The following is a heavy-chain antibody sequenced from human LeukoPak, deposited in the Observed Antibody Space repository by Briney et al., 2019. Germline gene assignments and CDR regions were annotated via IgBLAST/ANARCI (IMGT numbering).Heavy chain of an antibody. CDR1: GVSISSYY. CDR2: IYTSGST. D-gene: IGHD5-18*01. V-gene: IGHV4-4*07. J-gene: IGHJ4*02. Sequence: SETLSLTCTVSGVSISSYYWSWLRQPAGKGLEWIGRIYTSGSTNYNPSLKSRVTMSVDTSKNQFSLKLSSVTAADTAVYYCARDREGRYSYGNFFDYWGQGTLVTVSS. CDR3: ARDREGRYSYGNFFDY.